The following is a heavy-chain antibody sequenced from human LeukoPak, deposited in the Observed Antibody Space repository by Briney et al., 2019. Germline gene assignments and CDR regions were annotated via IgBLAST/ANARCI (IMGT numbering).Heavy chain of an antibody. D-gene: IGHD2-15*01. CDR1: GGSISSGGYS. CDR2: IYHSGST. Sequence: PSQTLSLTCAVSGGSISSGGYSWSWIRQPPGKGLEWIGYIYHSGSTYYNPSLKSRVTISVDRSKNQFSLKLSSVTAADTDVYYCARGSSYCSGGSCYSVPAVDWFDPWGQRTLVTVSS. J-gene: IGHJ5*02. CDR3: ARGSSYCSGGSCYSVPAVDWFDP. V-gene: IGHV4-30-2*01.